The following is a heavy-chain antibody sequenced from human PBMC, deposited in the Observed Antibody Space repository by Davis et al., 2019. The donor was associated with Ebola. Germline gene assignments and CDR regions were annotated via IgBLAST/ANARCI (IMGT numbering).Heavy chain of an antibody. Sequence: ASVKVSCKASGYTFTGYYMHWVRQAPGQGLEWMGWINPNSGGTNYAQKFQGRVTMTRDTSTSTVYMELSSLRSEDTAVYYCARQGRGQPQGGMDVWGQGTTVTVSS. CDR3: ARQGRGQPQGGMDV. J-gene: IGHJ6*02. D-gene: IGHD1-26*01. CDR1: GYTFTGYY. V-gene: IGHV1-2*02. CDR2: INPNSGGT.